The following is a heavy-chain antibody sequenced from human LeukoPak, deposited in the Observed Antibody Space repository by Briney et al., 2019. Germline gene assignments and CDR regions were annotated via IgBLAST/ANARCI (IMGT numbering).Heavy chain of an antibody. Sequence: SETLSRTCAVYGGSFSGYYWSWIRQPPGKGLEWIGEINHSGSTNYNPSLKSRVTMSVDTSKNQLSLRLSSVTAADTAVYYCAREKWELLDYWGQGTLVTVSS. CDR1: GGSFSGYY. CDR2: INHSGST. V-gene: IGHV4-34*01. D-gene: IGHD1-26*01. CDR3: AREKWELLDY. J-gene: IGHJ4*02.